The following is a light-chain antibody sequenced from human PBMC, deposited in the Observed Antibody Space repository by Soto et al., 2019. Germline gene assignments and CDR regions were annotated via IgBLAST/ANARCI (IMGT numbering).Light chain of an antibody. CDR2: GAS. J-gene: IGKJ4*01. CDR3: QQYGSSPLT. V-gene: IGKV3-20*01. CDR1: QSISSYY. Sequence: ENVLRQSPGTLSLSPRERATLSCRASQSISSYYLAWYQQKPGQAARLLSYGASSRATGIPDRFSGSGSGTDFTLTISRLEPEDFAVYHCQQYGSSPLTFGGGTKVEMK.